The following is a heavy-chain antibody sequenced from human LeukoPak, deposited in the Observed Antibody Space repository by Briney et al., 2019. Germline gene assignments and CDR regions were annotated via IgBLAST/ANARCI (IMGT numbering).Heavy chain of an antibody. J-gene: IGHJ4*02. V-gene: IGHV4-39*01. CDR2: IYYSGST. Sequence: SETLSHTCTVSGGSISSSSYYWGWIRQPPGKGLEWIGSIYYSGSTYYNPSLKSRVTISVDTSKNQFSLKLSSVTAADTAVYYCARTPDYGDYDAYYFDYWGQGTLVTVSS. D-gene: IGHD4-17*01. CDR1: GGSISSSSYY. CDR3: ARTPDYGDYDAYYFDY.